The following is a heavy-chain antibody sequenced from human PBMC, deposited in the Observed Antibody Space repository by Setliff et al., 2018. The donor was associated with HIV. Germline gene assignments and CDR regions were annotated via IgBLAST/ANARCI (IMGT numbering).Heavy chain of an antibody. J-gene: IGHJ6*03. Sequence: KPSETLSLTCTVSGGSISSYYWSWIRQPAGKGLEWIGRIYTSGSTNYDPSLKSRVTMSVDTSKNQFSLKLSSVTAADTAVYYCARTYLYYYYYYMDVWGKGTTVTVSS. D-gene: IGHD2-2*01. CDR1: GGSISSYY. V-gene: IGHV4-4*07. CDR3: ARTYLYYYYYYMDV. CDR2: IYTSGST.